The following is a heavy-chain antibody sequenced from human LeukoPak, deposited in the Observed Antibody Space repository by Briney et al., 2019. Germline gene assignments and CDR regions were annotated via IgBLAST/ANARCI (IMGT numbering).Heavy chain of an antibody. J-gene: IGHJ4*02. Sequence: ASVKVSFKASGYTFITYTLSWVRQAPGQGLEWMGWVSPYNGNTNYAQKFQGRVTLTTETSTSTAYMELRSLRSDDTAVYYCARDSGVWGSYHYPDYWGQGTLVSVSS. CDR1: GYTFITYT. CDR2: VSPYNGNT. CDR3: ARDSGVWGSYHYPDY. V-gene: IGHV1-18*01. D-gene: IGHD3-16*02.